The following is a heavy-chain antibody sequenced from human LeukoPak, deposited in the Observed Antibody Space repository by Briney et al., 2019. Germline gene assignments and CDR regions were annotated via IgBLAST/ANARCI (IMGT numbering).Heavy chain of an antibody. V-gene: IGHV3-7*01. Sequence: GGSLRLSCEASGFTFRDYWMTWVRQAPGKGLEWVANVKQDGTEQFYVYSVKGRFTSSRYNCKNSLYLQMNSLRVEDTAIYYCARAGGTSWADYWGQGTLVTVSS. J-gene: IGHJ4*02. D-gene: IGHD6-13*01. CDR1: GFTFRDYW. CDR3: ARAGGTSWADY. CDR2: VKQDGTEQ.